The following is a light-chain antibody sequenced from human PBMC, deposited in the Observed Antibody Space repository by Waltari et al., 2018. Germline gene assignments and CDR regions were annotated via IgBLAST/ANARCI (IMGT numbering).Light chain of an antibody. Sequence: AIQMTQSPSSLSASVGDRVTITCRASQGIRNDLGWYQQRPGKAPKLLVYGSSTLQSGVPSRFSGSVFGTDFTLTINSLQPEDFATYYCLQDYSYPWTFGQGTKVEIK. CDR3: LQDYSYPWT. V-gene: IGKV1-6*01. CDR2: GSS. CDR1: QGIRND. J-gene: IGKJ1*01.